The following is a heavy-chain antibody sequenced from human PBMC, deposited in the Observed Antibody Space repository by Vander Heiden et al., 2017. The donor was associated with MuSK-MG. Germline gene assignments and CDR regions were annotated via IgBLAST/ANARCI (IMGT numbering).Heavy chain of an antibody. CDR3: ALPSSGSYGYDY. V-gene: IGHV1-46*01. Sequence: QVQLVQSGAEVKKPGASVKVSCKASGYTFTSYYMHWVRQAPGQGLEWMGIINPSGGSTSYAQKFQGRVNMTRDTSTSTVYMELSSLRSEDTAGDYCALPSSGSYGYDYWGQGTLGTVSS. CDR1: GYTFTSYY. D-gene: IGHD1-26*01. J-gene: IGHJ4*02. CDR2: INPSGGST.